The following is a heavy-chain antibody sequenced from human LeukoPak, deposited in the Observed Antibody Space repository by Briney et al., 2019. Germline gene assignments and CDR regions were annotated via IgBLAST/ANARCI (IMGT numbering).Heavy chain of an antibody. Sequence: SESLSLTCTVSGGSISSYYWNWIWQTPGKGLEWVGHIYYSGTTNYNPSLKSRVSMSVDTSTNKISLKLSSVTAADTAVYYCARGRKYTSGYRVTELGSGYSDYWGQGTLVTVSS. J-gene: IGHJ4*02. CDR3: ARGRKYTSGYRVTELGSGYSDY. D-gene: IGHD5-18*01. CDR1: GGSISSYY. CDR2: IYYSGTT. V-gene: IGHV4-59*01.